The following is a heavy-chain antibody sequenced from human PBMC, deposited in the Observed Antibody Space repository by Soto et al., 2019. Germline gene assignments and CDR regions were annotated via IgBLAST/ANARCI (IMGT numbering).Heavy chain of an antibody. CDR2: IYYRGST. Sequence: SETLSLTCTVSGGSISSYYWSWIRQPPGKGLEWIGYIYYRGSTNYNPSLKSRVTISVDTSKNQFSLKLSSVTAADTAVYYCARWLQIFDYWGQGTLVTVSS. CDR1: GGSISSYY. J-gene: IGHJ4*02. D-gene: IGHD5-12*01. V-gene: IGHV4-59*01. CDR3: ARWLQIFDY.